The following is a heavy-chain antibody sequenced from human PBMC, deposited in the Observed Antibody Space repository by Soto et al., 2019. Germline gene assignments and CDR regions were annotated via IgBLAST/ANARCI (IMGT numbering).Heavy chain of an antibody. CDR2: IYTNGIT. CDR1: GFTVSNKY. V-gene: IGHV3-53*01. D-gene: IGHD4-17*01. CDR3: AGRPHGDHPYFDY. J-gene: IGHJ4*02. Sequence: EVQLVESGGGLIQPAGSLRLSCAASGFTVSNKYMSWVRQAPGKGLEWVSLIYTNGITSYADPVKGRFIISRDSSKNTLFLQMNSLRVEDTALYYCAGRPHGDHPYFDYWGQGTLVTVSS.